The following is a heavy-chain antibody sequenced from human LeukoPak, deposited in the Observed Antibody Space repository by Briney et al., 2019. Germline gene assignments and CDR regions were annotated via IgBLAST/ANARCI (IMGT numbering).Heavy chain of an antibody. V-gene: IGHV3-11*04. J-gene: IGHJ4*02. CDR1: GFTFSDYY. Sequence: NSGGSLRLSCAASGFTFSDYYMSWIRQAPGKGLERVSYISSSGSTIYYADSVKGRFTISRDNAKNSLYLQMNSLRAEDTAVYYCPRGYDPFPFDYWGQGTLVTVSS. D-gene: IGHD5-12*01. CDR3: PRGYDPFPFDY. CDR2: ISSSGSTI.